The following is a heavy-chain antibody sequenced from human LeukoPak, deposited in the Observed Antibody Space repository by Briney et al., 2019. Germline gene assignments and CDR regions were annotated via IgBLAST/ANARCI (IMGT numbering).Heavy chain of an antibody. J-gene: IGHJ5*01. CDR1: GYTFISHW. Sequence: GESLKISCKGSGYTFISHWIGWVRQMPGKGLEWMGTIYPGDSDTRYSPPFQGQVTISVDNSINTAYLQWNSLRASDTATYYCARVLGYSRRNPFDSWGQGTLVTVSS. CDR3: ARVLGYSRRNPFDS. CDR2: IYPGDSDT. D-gene: IGHD5-18*01. V-gene: IGHV5-51*01.